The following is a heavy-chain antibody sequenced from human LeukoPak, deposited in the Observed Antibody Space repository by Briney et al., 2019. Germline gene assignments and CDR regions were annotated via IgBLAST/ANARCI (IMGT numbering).Heavy chain of an antibody. CDR1: GYSFTSYW. CDR3: ARQARYYDSSGYYWGLFDY. Sequence: GESLKISCKGSGYSFTSYWIGWVRQMPGKGLECMGIIYPGDSDTRYSPSFQGQVTISADKSISTAYLQWSSLKASDTAMYYCARQARYYDSSGYYWGLFDYWGQGTLVTVSS. V-gene: IGHV5-51*01. D-gene: IGHD3-22*01. CDR2: IYPGDSDT. J-gene: IGHJ4*02.